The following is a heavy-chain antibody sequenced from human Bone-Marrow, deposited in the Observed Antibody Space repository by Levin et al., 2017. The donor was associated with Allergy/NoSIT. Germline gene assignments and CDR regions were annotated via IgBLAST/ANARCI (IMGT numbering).Heavy chain of an antibody. CDR3: ARDLGSLHPQHFDY. V-gene: IGHV3-30*04. CDR1: GFTFNTYA. CDR2: ISYDGKKK. D-gene: IGHD1-26*01. J-gene: IGHJ4*02. Sequence: PGESLKISCAASGFTFNTYAMHWVRQAPGKGLEWVTMISYDGKKKYYADSVKGRFTVSRDNSKNTVYLQMNSLRTEDTAVYYCARDLGSLHPQHFDYWGQGTLATVSS.